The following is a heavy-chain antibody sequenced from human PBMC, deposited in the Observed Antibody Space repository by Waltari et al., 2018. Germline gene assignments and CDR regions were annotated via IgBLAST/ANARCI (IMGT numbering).Heavy chain of an antibody. CDR2: VSPSCDKA. V-gene: IGHV1-69*04. Sequence: QVQLVQSGAEVKKPGSSVKVSCKASGGTFSSYAISWVGQAPGQGLEWMGRVSPSCDKANTARKFQGKVTIAEDKSTSTAYMELSSLRSEDTAVYYCARDRGRDAFDIWGQGTMVTVSS. CDR1: GGTFSSYA. D-gene: IGHD3-10*01. CDR3: ARDRGRDAFDI. J-gene: IGHJ3*02.